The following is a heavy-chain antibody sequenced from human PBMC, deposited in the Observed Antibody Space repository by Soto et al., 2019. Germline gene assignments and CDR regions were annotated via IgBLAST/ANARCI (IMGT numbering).Heavy chain of an antibody. CDR3: ARPPIVGATWEYYFDY. V-gene: IGHV4-39*01. D-gene: IGHD1-26*01. CDR1: GGSITTNSYY. J-gene: IGHJ4*02. Sequence: SETLSLTCTVSGGSITTNSYYWGWIRQSPGKGLEWIGNIFYSGNTYYNPSLKSRVTISVDTSTNQFSLKVTSVTAADTAVYYCARPPIVGATWEYYFDYWGQGTLVTVSS. CDR2: IFYSGNT.